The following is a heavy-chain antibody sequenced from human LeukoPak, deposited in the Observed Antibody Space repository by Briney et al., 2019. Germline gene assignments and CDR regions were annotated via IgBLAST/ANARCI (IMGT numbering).Heavy chain of an antibody. CDR1: GFTFSSYA. CDR2: ISGSGGST. V-gene: IGHV3-23*01. D-gene: IGHD2-8*01. J-gene: IGHJ4*02. CDR3: AKSPQGVYVYYFDY. Sequence: GGSLRLSCAASGFTFSSYAMSWVRQAPGKGLEWVSAISGSGGSTYCADSVKGRFTISRDNSKNTLYLQMNSLRAEDTAVYYCAKSPQGVYVYYFDYWGQGTLVTVSS.